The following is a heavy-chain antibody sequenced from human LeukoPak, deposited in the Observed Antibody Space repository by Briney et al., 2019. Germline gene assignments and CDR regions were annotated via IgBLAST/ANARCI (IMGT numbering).Heavy chain of an antibody. Sequence: GGSLRLSCAASGFSFSSYSMNWVRQAPGKGLEWVSSISSSSSYIYYADSVKGRFTISRDNAKNSLYLQMNSLRAEDTAVYYCARARRSGSYDYYYYYYMDVWGKGTTVTVSS. D-gene: IGHD3-10*01. J-gene: IGHJ6*03. V-gene: IGHV3-21*01. CDR2: ISSSSSYI. CDR3: ARARRSGSYDYYYYYYMDV. CDR1: GFSFSSYS.